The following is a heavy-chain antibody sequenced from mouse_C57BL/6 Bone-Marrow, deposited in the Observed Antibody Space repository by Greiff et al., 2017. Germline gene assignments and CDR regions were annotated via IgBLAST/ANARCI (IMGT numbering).Heavy chain of an antibody. Sequence: VKLMESGAELARPGASVKLSCKASGYTFTSYGISWVKQRTGQGLEWIGEIYPRSGNTYYNEKFKGKATLTADKSSSTAYMELISLTSEDSAVYVCARQIYYLDYWGQGTTLTVSS. CDR2: IYPRSGNT. J-gene: IGHJ2*01. CDR3: ARQIYYLDY. D-gene: IGHD1-1*01. V-gene: IGHV1-81*01. CDR1: GYTFTSYG.